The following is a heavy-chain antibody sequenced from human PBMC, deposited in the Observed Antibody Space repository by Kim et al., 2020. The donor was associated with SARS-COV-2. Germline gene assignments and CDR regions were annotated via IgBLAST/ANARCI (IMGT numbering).Heavy chain of an antibody. CDR1: GYSFTSYW. Sequence: GESLKISCKGSGYSFTSYWIGWVRQMPGKGLEWMGIIYPGDSDTRYSPSFQGQVTIPADKSISTAYLQWSSLKASDTALYYCARLDPPGSSGWYYYYYGMDVWGQGTTVTVSS. J-gene: IGHJ6*02. D-gene: IGHD6-19*01. CDR2: IYPGDSDT. CDR3: ARLDPPGSSGWYYYYYGMDV. V-gene: IGHV5-51*01.